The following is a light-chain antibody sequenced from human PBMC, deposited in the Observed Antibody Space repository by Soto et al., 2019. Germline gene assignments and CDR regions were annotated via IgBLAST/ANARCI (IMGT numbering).Light chain of an antibody. CDR1: QSVNSY. V-gene: IGKV3-11*01. CDR2: DAS. Sequence: EIVLTQSPATLSLSPGERATLSCRTSQSVNSYLAWYQQKRGQAPRLLIYDASSRATGIPARFSGSGSGTDFTLPISSLEPEDFAVYYCQQRINWPPYTCGQGTKLEIK. J-gene: IGKJ2*01. CDR3: QQRINWPPYT.